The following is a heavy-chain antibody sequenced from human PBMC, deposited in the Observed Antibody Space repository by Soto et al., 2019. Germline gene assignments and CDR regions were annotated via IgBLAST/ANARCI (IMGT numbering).Heavy chain of an antibody. D-gene: IGHD1-26*01. V-gene: IGHV3-7*03. CDR2: IKQDGSEK. Sequence: GGSLRLSCAASGFTFSSYWMSWVRQAPGKGLEWGANIKQDGSEKHYVDSVKGRFTISRDNAKNSLYLQMNSLRAEDTAVYYCARGFGNYFYYYYGMDVWGQGTTVTVSS. CDR3: ARGFGNYFYYYYGMDV. CDR1: GFTFSSYW. J-gene: IGHJ6*02.